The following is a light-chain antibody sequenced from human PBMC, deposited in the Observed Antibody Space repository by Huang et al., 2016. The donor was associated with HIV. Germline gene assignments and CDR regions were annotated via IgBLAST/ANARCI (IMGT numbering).Light chain of an antibody. CDR1: QSVSTY. CDR3: HQRGDWPLT. Sequence: EIVLTQSPATLSLSTGERATLSCRASQSVSTYLAWYQQKPCQSPRLLIHGASNRATGIPTRFSGRGSGTDFTLTISSLEPEDFAVYYCHQRGDWPLTFGGGTKVEIK. CDR2: GAS. V-gene: IGKV3-11*01. J-gene: IGKJ4*01.